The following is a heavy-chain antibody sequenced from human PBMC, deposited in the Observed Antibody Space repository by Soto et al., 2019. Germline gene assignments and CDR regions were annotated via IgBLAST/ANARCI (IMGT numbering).Heavy chain of an antibody. CDR3: AGYNGDTARVGLAY. J-gene: IGHJ4*02. D-gene: IGHD5-18*01. V-gene: IGHV1-69*12. CDR2: IIPIFGTA. Sequence: QVQLVQSGAEVKKPGSSVKVSCKASGGTFSSYAISWVRQAPGQGLEWMGGIIPIFGTANYAQKFQGRVTIPADESTSTAYWELSSLRSEDTAVYYCAGYNGDTARVGLAYGGQGTLATVSS. CDR1: GGTFSSYA.